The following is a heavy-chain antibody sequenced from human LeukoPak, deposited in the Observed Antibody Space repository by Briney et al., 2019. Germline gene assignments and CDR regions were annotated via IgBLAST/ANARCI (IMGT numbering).Heavy chain of an antibody. CDR1: GYTFTDYY. CDR2: INPNSGVT. D-gene: IGHD6-13*01. CDR3: ATAVIVAVFGDAFDI. J-gene: IGHJ3*02. V-gene: IGHV1-2*02. Sequence: ASVKVSCKASGYTFTDYYMHWVRQAPGQGLGWVGWINPNSGVTNYAQKFQGRVTMTRDTSISTAYMELRRLRYDDTAVYYCATAVIVAVFGDAFDIWGQGTLVTVSS.